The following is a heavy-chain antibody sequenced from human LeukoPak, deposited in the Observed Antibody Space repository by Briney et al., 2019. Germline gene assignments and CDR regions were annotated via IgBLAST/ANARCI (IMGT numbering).Heavy chain of an antibody. Sequence: GGSLRLSCAASGFTFSDYYMSWIRPAPGKGLEWVSYISSSGSTIYYADSVKGRFTISRDNAKNSLYLQMNSLRAEDTAVYYCANGRYSYGYKNAFDIWGQGTMVTVSS. CDR1: GFTFSDYY. J-gene: IGHJ3*02. CDR3: ANGRYSYGYKNAFDI. CDR2: ISSSGSTI. V-gene: IGHV3-11*04. D-gene: IGHD5-18*01.